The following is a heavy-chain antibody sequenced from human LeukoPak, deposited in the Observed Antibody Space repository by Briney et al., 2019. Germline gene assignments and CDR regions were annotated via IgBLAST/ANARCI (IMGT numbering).Heavy chain of an antibody. D-gene: IGHD3-9*01. CDR2: MNPNSGNT. J-gene: IGHJ5*02. V-gene: IGHV1-8*01. Sequence: GASVKVSCKASGYTFTSYDINWVRQATGQGLEWMGWMNPNSGNTGYAQKFQGRVTMTRDTSITTAYMDLDRLRSDDTAVYYCARLGENGLLTGYFYPWGQGTMVTVSS. CDR3: ARLGENGLLTGYFYP. CDR1: GYTFTSYD.